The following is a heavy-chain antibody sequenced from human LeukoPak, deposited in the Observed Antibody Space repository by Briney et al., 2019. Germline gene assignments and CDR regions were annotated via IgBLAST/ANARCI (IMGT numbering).Heavy chain of an antibody. D-gene: IGHD3-10*01. J-gene: IGHJ4*02. CDR1: GFTFSNHW. V-gene: IGHV3-7*04. CDR3: ARVEGMGRMDY. Sequence: GGSLRLSCAASGFTFSNHWMSWVRQAPGKGLEWVANIKQDGSEAYDGDSVRGRFTISRDSAKNSLYLQMNSLRAEDTAVYYWARVEGMGRMDYWGQEPLITFS. CDR2: IKQDGSEA.